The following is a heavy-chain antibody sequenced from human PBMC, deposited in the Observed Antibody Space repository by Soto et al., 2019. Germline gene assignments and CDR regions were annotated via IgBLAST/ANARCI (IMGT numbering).Heavy chain of an antibody. CDR1: VYNLSIDY. CDR3: ARDNYYGGSGYALDL. CDR2: INPSGGRT. Sequence: SVNRSRKTAVYNLSIDYIHCLIHNTKQGLEWMAIINPSGGRTVSAQKFQDRITITRDTSTETVYMELGSLTSDDTAVYYCARDNYYGGSGYALDLWGNGTLVTVSS. J-gene: IGHJ5*02. D-gene: IGHD3-22*01. V-gene: IGHV1-46*01.